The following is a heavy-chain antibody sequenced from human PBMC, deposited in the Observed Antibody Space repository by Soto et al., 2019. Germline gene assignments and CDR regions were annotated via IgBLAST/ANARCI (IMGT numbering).Heavy chain of an antibody. CDR2: IYYSGST. V-gene: IGHV4-59*01. CDR1: CCSISSYY. Sequence: SDTLSLTCTVSCCSISSYYWSWIRQPPGKGLEWIGYIYYSGSTNYNPSLKSRVTISVDTSKNQFSLKLSSVTAADTAVYYCARRWGGTFDYWGQGTRVT. D-gene: IGHD2-21*01. CDR3: ARRWGGTFDY. J-gene: IGHJ4*02.